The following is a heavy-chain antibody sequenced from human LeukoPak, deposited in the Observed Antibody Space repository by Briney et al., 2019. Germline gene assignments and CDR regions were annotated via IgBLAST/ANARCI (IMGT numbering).Heavy chain of an antibody. V-gene: IGHV3-23*01. CDR3: AKGARTIEYAFDI. J-gene: IGHJ3*02. CDR2: ISGSGNT. D-gene: IGHD3-3*01. CDR1: AFTFSSYA. Sequence: GGSLRLSCAASAFTFSSYAMSWVRQAPGKGLEWVSAISGSGNTYYVDSVKGRFTISRDNSKNTLYVQMNSLRAEDTAIYYCAKGARTIEYAFDIWGQGTMVTVSS.